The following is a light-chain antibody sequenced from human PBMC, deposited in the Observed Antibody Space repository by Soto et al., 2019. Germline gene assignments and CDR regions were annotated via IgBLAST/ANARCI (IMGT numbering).Light chain of an antibody. CDR3: FSYAGSYTFPYV. Sequence: QSVLTQPRSVSGSPGQSVTISCTGTSSDVGNYNYVSWYQQHPDKAPKLMIFDVSKRPSGVPDRFSGSKSGNTASLTISGLQTDDEADYYCFSYAGSYTFPYVLGTGTKVTVL. CDR2: DVS. CDR1: SSDVGNYNY. J-gene: IGLJ1*01. V-gene: IGLV2-11*01.